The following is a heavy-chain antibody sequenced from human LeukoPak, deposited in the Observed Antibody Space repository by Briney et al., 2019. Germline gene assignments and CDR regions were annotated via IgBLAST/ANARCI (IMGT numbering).Heavy chain of an antibody. CDR1: GFTFNTYT. CDR2: ISGSSGII. Sequence: PGGSLRLSCAASGFTFNTYTMNWVRQAPGKGLEWVSYISGSSGIIDYADSVRGRFTISRDNAKNSLYLQMNSLRAEDTAVYYCAKGCGADWYPSDYWGQGTLVTVSS. CDR3: AKGCGADWYPSDY. J-gene: IGHJ4*02. D-gene: IGHD2-21*02. V-gene: IGHV3-48*01.